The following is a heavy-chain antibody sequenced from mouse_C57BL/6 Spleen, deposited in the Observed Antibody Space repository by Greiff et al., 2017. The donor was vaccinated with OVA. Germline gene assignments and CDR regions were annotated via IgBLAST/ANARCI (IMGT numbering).Heavy chain of an antibody. CDR3: ARGSDYYGSSSAWFAY. Sequence: ESGPGLVKPSQSLSLTCSVTGYSITSGYYWNWIRQFPGNKLEWMGYISYDGSNNYNPSLKNRISITRDTSKNQFFLKLNSVTTEDTATYYCARGSDYYGSSSAWFAYWGQGTLVTVSA. D-gene: IGHD1-1*01. J-gene: IGHJ3*01. CDR1: GYSITSGYY. CDR2: ISYDGSN. V-gene: IGHV3-6*01.